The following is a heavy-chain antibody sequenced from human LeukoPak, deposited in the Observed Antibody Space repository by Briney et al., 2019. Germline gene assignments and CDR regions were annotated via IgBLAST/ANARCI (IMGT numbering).Heavy chain of an antibody. CDR3: AKFRSSSGYYYPEYFQH. D-gene: IGHD3-22*01. J-gene: IGHJ1*01. Sequence: PGGSLRLSCAASGFTFSSYAMSWVRQAPGKGLEWVSAISGSGGSTYYADSVKGRFTISRDNSKNTLYLQMNSLRAEDTAVYYCAKFRSSSGYYYPEYFQHWGQGTLVAVSS. CDR2: ISGSGGST. V-gene: IGHV3-23*01. CDR1: GFTFSSYA.